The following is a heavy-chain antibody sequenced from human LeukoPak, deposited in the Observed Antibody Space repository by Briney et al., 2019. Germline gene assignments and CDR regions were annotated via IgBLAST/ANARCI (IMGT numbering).Heavy chain of an antibody. CDR1: GGSISSYY. CDR3: ARDPGFGELLSVGYVDL. CDR2: IYYTGST. J-gene: IGHJ2*01. V-gene: IGHV4-59*01. D-gene: IGHD3-10*01. Sequence: SETLSLTCTVSGGSISSYYWSCIRRPPGKGLEWSGYIYYTGSTHYNPSLKSRVTISLDTSKNQFPLRLNSVTTADTACYYWARDPGFGELLSVGYVDLWGRGILVTVS.